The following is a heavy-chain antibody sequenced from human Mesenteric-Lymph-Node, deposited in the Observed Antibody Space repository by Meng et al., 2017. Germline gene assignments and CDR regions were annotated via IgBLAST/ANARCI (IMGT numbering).Heavy chain of an antibody. V-gene: IGHV3-7*01. Sequence: GGSLRLSCAASGFDFSDYAMTWVRQAPGKGLEWVANIKPDGSEKNYVDSVKGRFTVSRDNAKNSLYLQMNSLRTEDTAVYYCAGGGYVACWGQGTLVTVSS. J-gene: IGHJ4*02. CDR2: IKPDGSEK. D-gene: IGHD4-23*01. CDR1: GFDFSDYA. CDR3: AGGGYVAC.